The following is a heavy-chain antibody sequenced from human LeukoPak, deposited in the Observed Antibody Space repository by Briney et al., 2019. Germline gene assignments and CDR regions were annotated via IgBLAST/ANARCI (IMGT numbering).Heavy chain of an antibody. CDR3: ARATAPGVLRYFDWAPSDY. J-gene: IGHJ4*02. Sequence: SVKVFCKASGGTFSSYAISWVRQAPGQGLEWMGGIIPIFGTANYAQKFQGRVTITADESTSTAYMELSRLRSDDTAVYYCARATAPGVLRYFDWAPSDYWGQGTLVTVSS. D-gene: IGHD3-9*01. CDR2: IIPIFGTA. V-gene: IGHV1-69*13. CDR1: GGTFSSYA.